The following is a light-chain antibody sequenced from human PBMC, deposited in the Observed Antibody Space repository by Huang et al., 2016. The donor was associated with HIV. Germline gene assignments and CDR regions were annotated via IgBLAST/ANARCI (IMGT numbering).Light chain of an antibody. V-gene: IGKV3-15*01. CDR3: QQYNDWPWT. J-gene: IGKJ1*01. CDR2: GAS. CDR1: QSVTND. Sequence: EIVMTQSPATLSVSPGERATLSCRASQSVTNDVAWYQQKPGQAPRLLIYGASNRATGIPAGLRGSGSGTEFTLTISSLQSEDFAVYYCQQYNDWPWTFGQGTKVEIK.